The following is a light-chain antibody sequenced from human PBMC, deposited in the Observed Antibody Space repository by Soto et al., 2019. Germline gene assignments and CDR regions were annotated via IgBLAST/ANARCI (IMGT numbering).Light chain of an antibody. Sequence: EIVMTQSPATLSVSPGERATLSCRASQSVQSNLAWYQQKPGQAPRLLIYDASTRATGIPDRFSASGSGTDFTLTISRLEPEDFVVYICHQYGTSPTTFGQGTRLEI. V-gene: IGKV3-20*01. CDR3: HQYGTSPTT. CDR2: DAS. CDR1: QSVQSN. J-gene: IGKJ5*01.